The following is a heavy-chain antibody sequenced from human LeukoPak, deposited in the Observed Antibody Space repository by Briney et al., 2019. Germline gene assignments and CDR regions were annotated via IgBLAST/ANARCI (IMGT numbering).Heavy chain of an antibody. CDR3: ARVNLPASLGAFDI. CDR2: SYYSGNT. CDR1: GGSITNYY. J-gene: IGHJ3*02. V-gene: IGHV4-59*01. D-gene: IGHD2-2*01. Sequence: SETLSLTCTVSGGSITNYYWSWIRQPPGKGLEWIGFSYYSGNTNYNPSLKSRVTISVDTSKNQFSLKLSSVTAADTAVYHCARVNLPASLGAFDIWGQGTMVTVSS.